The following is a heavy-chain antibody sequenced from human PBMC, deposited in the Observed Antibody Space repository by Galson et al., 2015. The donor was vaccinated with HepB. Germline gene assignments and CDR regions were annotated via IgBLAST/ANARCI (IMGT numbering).Heavy chain of an antibody. Sequence: SLRLSCAASGFTFSSYWMSWVRQAPGKGLEWVANIKQDGSEKYYVDSVKGRFTISRDNAKNSLYLQMNSLRAEDTAVYYCARASPLWFGQGYYFDYWGQGTLVTVSS. J-gene: IGHJ4*02. CDR3: ARASPLWFGQGYYFDY. V-gene: IGHV3-7*03. D-gene: IGHD3-10*01. CDR1: GFTFSSYW. CDR2: IKQDGSEK.